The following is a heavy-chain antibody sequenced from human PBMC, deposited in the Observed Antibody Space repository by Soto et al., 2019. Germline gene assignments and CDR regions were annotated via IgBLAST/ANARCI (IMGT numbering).Heavy chain of an antibody. D-gene: IGHD1-26*01. CDR3: ARVGIVGVRDRYYYYGMDV. Sequence: SETLSLTCAVCGGSLSGYYWSWIRQPPGKGLEWIGEINHSGSTNYNPSLKSRVTISVDTSKNQFSLKLSSVTAADTAVYYCARVGIVGVRDRYYYYGMDVWGQGTTVTVSS. CDR2: INHSGST. J-gene: IGHJ6*02. V-gene: IGHV4-34*01. CDR1: GGSLSGYY.